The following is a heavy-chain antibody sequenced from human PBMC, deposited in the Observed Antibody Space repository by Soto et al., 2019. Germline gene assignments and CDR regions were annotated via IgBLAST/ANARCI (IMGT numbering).Heavy chain of an antibody. Sequence: QVQLVESGGGVVQPGRSLRLSCAASGFTFSTYGMHWVRQAPGKGLEWVAFISYDETNRVYADSVKGRFTISRDNSKNTLYLQMNGLRTEDTAVFYCAKDRGGGFGEVVVNWGQGTLVTVSS. CDR3: AKDRGGGFGEVVVN. J-gene: IGHJ4*02. V-gene: IGHV3-30*18. CDR2: ISYDETNR. CDR1: GFTFSTYG. D-gene: IGHD3-10*01.